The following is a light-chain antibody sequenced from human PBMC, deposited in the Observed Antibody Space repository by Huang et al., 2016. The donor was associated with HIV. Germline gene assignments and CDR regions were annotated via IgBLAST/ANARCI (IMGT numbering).Light chain of an antibody. CDR2: DAS. J-gene: IGKJ4*01. CDR3: QQRVNGLT. Sequence: EIVLTQSPATLSFFPGQRVSLSCRASQNINTHLAWYQQRPGQPPRLLIYDASNRVPGVAARFSGSGSGTDLTLTISSLESEDFATYFCQQRVNGLTFGGGTKV. V-gene: IGKV3-11*01. CDR1: QNINTH.